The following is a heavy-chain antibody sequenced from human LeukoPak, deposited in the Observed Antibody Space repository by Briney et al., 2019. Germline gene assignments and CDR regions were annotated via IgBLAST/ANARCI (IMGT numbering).Heavy chain of an antibody. V-gene: IGHV4-31*03. CDR2: IYYSGST. Sequence: SQTLSLTCTVSGGSISSGGYYWSWIRQHPGKGLEWIGYIYYSGSTYYNPSPKSRVTISVGTSKNQFSLKLSSVTAADTAVYYCARHTHSGLYYFDYWGQGTLVTVSS. CDR1: GGSISSGGYY. CDR3: ARHTHSGLYYFDY. D-gene: IGHD3-10*01. J-gene: IGHJ4*02.